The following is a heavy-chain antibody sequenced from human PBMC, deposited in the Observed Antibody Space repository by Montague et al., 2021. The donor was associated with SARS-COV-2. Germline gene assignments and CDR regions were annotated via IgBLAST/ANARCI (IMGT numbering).Heavy chain of an antibody. CDR1: GGSFNDFH. V-gene: IGHV4-34*01. D-gene: IGHD3-10*01. CDR2: VNFGGRT. J-gene: IGHJ6*02. Sequence: SETLSLTCVVYGGSFNDFHWSWIRQPPGKGLEWIGEVNFGGRTNXNPSLKSRATVSVDKSNNHFSLRLSSVTAADTAVYYCARFPHGSGSYNADYNYGMDVWGQGTTVTVSS. CDR3: ARFPHGSGSYNADYNYGMDV.